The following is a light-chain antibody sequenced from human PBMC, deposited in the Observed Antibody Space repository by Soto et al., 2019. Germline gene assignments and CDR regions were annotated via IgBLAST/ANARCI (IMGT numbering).Light chain of an antibody. CDR2: EVS. V-gene: IGLV2-23*02. CDR3: CSYAGSSTWV. Sequence: QSALTQPASVSGSPGQSITISCTGTSSDVGSYNLVSWYQQHPGKAPKLMIYEVSKRPSGISNHFSGSKSGYTASLTISWLQAEDEADYYCCSYAGSSTWVFGGGTKLTVL. CDR1: SSDVGSYNL. J-gene: IGLJ3*02.